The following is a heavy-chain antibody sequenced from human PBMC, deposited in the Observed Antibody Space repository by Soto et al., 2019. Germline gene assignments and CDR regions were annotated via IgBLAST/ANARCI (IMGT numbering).Heavy chain of an antibody. CDR2: INAGNGNT. Sequence: ASVKVSCKASGYTFTSYAMHWVRQAPGQRLEWMGWINAGNGNTKYSQKFQGRVTITRDTSASTAYMELSSLRSEDTAVYYCARTKYQRGRPEYNWFDPWGQGTLVTVSS. J-gene: IGHJ5*02. V-gene: IGHV1-3*01. CDR1: GYTFTSYA. D-gene: IGHD2-2*01. CDR3: ARTKYQRGRPEYNWFDP.